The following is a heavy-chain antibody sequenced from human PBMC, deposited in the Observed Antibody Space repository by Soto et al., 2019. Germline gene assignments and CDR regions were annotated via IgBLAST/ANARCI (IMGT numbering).Heavy chain of an antibody. CDR1: GGSISSSSYY. D-gene: IGHD2-15*01. Sequence: SETLSLTCTVSGGSISSSSYYWGWIRQPPGKGLEWIGSIYYSGSTYYNPSLKSRVTISVDRSKNQFSLKLSSVTAADTAVYYCARGEVVALGYWGQGTLVTVSS. CDR3: ARGEVVALGY. CDR2: IYYSGST. V-gene: IGHV4-39*07. J-gene: IGHJ4*02.